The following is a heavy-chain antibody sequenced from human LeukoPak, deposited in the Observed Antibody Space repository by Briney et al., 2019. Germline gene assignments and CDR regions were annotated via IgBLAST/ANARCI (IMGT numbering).Heavy chain of an antibody. CDR2: ISSSGSTI. CDR3: ARVGAQRGWYFDY. V-gene: IGHV3-48*03. J-gene: IGHJ4*02. Sequence: PGGSLRLSCAASGFTFSSYEMNWVRQAPGKGLEWVSYISSSGSTIYYADSVKGRLTISRDNAKNSLYLQMNSLRAEDTAVYYCARVGAQRGWYFDYWGQGTLVTVSS. CDR1: GFTFSSYE. D-gene: IGHD4/OR15-4a*01.